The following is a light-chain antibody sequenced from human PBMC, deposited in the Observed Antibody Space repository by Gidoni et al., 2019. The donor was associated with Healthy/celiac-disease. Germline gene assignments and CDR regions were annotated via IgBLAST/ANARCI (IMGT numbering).Light chain of an antibody. CDR3: QQYGSSPRS. CDR2: GAS. J-gene: IGKJ2*03. V-gene: IGKV3-20*01. CDR1: QSVSSSY. Sequence: EIVLTQSPGTLSLSPGERATISCRASQSVSSSYLAWYQQKPGQDPRLLIYGASSRATCITDRFSGSGSGTDFTLTISRLEPEDFAVYYCQQYGSSPRSFGQGTKLEIK.